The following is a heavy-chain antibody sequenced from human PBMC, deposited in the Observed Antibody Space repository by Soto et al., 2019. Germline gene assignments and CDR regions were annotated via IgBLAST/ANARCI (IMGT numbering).Heavy chain of an antibody. D-gene: IGHD2-15*01. CDR2: INPLFGTT. V-gene: IGHV1-69*01. J-gene: IGHJ5*02. CDR3: ATERLRGFDP. Sequence: QVQLVRSGAEVKKPGSSVKVSCKASGGTFSRYGISWVRQAPGQGLEWMGGINPLFGTTNYEQKFQGRVTITADESTRTAFMELSSLRSDDTAIYFCATERLRGFDPWGQGTLVTVSS. CDR1: GGTFSRYG.